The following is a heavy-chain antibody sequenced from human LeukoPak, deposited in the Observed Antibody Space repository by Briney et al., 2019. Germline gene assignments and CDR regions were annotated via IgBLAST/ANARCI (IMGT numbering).Heavy chain of an antibody. V-gene: IGHV1-18*01. CDR2: ISAYNDNT. CDR1: GYTFTSYG. D-gene: IGHD2/OR15-2a*01. J-gene: IGHJ3*02. CDR3: ARQNLRDSDAFDI. Sequence: GASVKVSCKASGYTFTSYGINWVRQAPGQGLEWMGWISAYNDNTNYAQKLQDRITMITDTSTSTAYMELRSLRSDDTAVYYCARQNLRDSDAFDIWGQGTVVTVSS.